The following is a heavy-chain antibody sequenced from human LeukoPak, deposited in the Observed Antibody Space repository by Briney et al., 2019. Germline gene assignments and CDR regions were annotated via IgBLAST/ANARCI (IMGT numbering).Heavy chain of an antibody. V-gene: IGHV4-30-2*01. Sequence: RSSETLSLTCTVSGGSISSGGYYWSWIRQPPGKGLEWIGYIYHSGSTYYNPSLKSRVTISVDRSKNQFSLKLSSVTAADTAVYYCARVGSVDTAMFGGDYYYMDVWGKGTTVTVSS. CDR3: ARVGSVDTAMFGGDYYYMDV. D-gene: IGHD5-18*01. CDR2: IYHSGST. CDR1: GGSISSGGYY. J-gene: IGHJ6*03.